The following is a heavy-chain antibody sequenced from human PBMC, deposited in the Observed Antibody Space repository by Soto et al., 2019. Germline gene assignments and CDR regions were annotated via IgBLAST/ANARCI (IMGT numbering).Heavy chain of an antibody. CDR1: GFTFSSYA. V-gene: IGHV3-23*01. J-gene: IGHJ6*03. D-gene: IGHD3-10*01. CDR3: AGIWFGEDYYYYMDV. Sequence: GGSLRLSCAASGFTFSSYAMSWVRQAPGKGLEWVSAISGSGGSTYYADSVKGRFTISRDNSKNTLYLQMNSLRAEDTAVYYCAGIWFGEDYYYYMDVWGKGTTVTVSS. CDR2: ISGSGGST.